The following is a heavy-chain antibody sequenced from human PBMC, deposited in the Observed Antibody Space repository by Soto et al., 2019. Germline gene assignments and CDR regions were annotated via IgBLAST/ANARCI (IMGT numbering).Heavy chain of an antibody. V-gene: IGHV1-18*01. J-gene: IGHJ4*02. CDR2: ITAFNGNT. CDR3: ARISQSDFWSGYYYFFDY. CDR1: GYTFTDYG. Sequence: QVHLVRSGAEVEKPGASVKVSCKASGYTFTDYGISWVRQAPGQGLQWMGWITAFNGNTKYAQQFQGRVTMTTDTSTSTAYMELRSLESDDTAVYYCARISQSDFWSGYYYFFDYWGQGTLVTVSS. D-gene: IGHD3-3*01.